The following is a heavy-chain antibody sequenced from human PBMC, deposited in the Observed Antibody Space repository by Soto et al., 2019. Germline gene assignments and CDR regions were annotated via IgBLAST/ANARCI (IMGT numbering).Heavy chain of an antibody. J-gene: IGHJ4*02. CDR1: GFTFDDYT. CDR2: ISWDGGST. V-gene: IGHV3-43*01. D-gene: IGHD5-18*01. CDR3: AKDFNGSGDTAMVTFYFDY. Sequence: GGSLRLSCAASGFTFDDYTMHWVRQAPGKGLEWVSLISWDGGSTYYADSVKGRFTISGDNSKNSLYLQMNSLRTEDTALYYCAKDFNGSGDTAMVTFYFDYWGQGTLVTVSS.